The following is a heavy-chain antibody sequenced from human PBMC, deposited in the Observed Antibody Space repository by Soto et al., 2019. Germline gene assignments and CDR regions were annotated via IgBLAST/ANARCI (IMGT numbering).Heavy chain of an antibody. CDR3: AREYYDILTGTGYYGMDV. V-gene: IGHV1-46*03. D-gene: IGHD3-9*01. Sequence: ASVKVSCKASGYTFTSYYMHWVRQAPGQGLEWMGIINPSGGSTSYAQKFQGRVTMTRDTSTSTVYMELSSLRSEDTAVYYCAREYYDILTGTGYYGMDVWGQGTTVTVSS. CDR2: INPSGGST. CDR1: GYTFTSYY. J-gene: IGHJ6*02.